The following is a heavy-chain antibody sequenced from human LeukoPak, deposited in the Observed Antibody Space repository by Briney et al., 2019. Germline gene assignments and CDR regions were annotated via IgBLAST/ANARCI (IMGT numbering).Heavy chain of an antibody. CDR3: ATARSVAGPFDY. CDR2: FDPVDGET. Sequence: ASVKVSCKVSGYTLTELSMHSVRQAPGKGVEWTGGFDPVDGETIYAQKFQGRVTMTDDTSTDTAYMELSSLRSEDTAVYYCATARSVAGPFDYWGQGTLVTVSS. CDR1: GYTLTELS. J-gene: IGHJ4*02. V-gene: IGHV1-24*01. D-gene: IGHD6-19*01.